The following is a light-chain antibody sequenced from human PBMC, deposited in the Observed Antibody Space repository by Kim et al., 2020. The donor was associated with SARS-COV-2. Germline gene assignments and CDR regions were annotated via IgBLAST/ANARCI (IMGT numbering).Light chain of an antibody. Sequence: SPGERATRSCRASQSVSSNLAWYQQKPGQAPRLLIHGASTRATGIPARFSGSGSGTEFTLTISSLQSEDFAVYYCQQYNNWPPLTFGGGTKVDIK. V-gene: IGKV3-15*01. CDR2: GAS. J-gene: IGKJ4*01. CDR3: QQYNNWPPLT. CDR1: QSVSSN.